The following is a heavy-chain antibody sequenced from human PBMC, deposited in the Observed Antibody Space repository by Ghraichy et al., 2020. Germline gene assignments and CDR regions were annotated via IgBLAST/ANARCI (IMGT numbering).Heavy chain of an antibody. J-gene: IGHJ4*02. CDR3: ARLIRGGVVVTAIGYFDY. V-gene: IGHV4-39*01. CDR1: GGSISSSSYY. CDR2: IYYSGST. D-gene: IGHD2-21*02. Sequence: LNISCTVSGGSISSSSYYWGWIRQPPGKGLEWIGSIYYSGSTYYNPSLKSRVTISVDTSKNQFSLKLSSVTAADTAVYYCARLIRGGVVVTAIGYFDYWGQGTLVTVSS.